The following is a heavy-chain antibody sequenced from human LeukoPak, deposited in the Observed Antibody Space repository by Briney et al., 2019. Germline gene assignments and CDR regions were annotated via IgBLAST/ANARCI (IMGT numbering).Heavy chain of an antibody. D-gene: IGHD2-2*01. J-gene: IGHJ4*02. CDR3: ASDIVVVPAARRRATFDY. CDR1: ASTSSSYA. V-gene: IGHV3-30*08. CDR2: ISNDGSNK. Sequence: SRRLASAVDASTSSSYAIDCDRHAQDNLREWEAVISNDGSNKYYADSVKGRFTISRDNSKNTLYLQMNSLRAEDTAVYYCASDIVVVPAARRRATFDYWGQGTLVTVSS.